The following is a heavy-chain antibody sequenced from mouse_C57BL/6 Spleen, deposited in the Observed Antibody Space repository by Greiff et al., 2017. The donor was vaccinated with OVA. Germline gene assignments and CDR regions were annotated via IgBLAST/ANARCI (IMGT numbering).Heavy chain of an antibody. D-gene: IGHD1-1*01. CDR2: IYPGDGDT. J-gene: IGHJ4*01. Sequence: VKLQESGPELVKPGASVKISCKASGYAFSSSWMNWVKQRPGKGLEWIGRIYPGDGDTNYNGKFKGKATLTADKSSSTAYMQLSSLTSEDSAVYICATTVVEDYAMDYWGQGTSVTVSS. CDR3: ATTVVEDYAMDY. CDR1: GYAFSSSW. V-gene: IGHV1-82*01.